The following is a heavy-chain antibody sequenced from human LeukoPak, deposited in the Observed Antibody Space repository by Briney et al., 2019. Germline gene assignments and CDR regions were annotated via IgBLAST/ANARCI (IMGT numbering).Heavy chain of an antibody. CDR3: ARDGGYCVNGVCYFDY. CDR2: ISSWNDYI. J-gene: IGHJ4*01. V-gene: IGHV3-21*01. CDR1: GFTFSSYS. D-gene: IGHD2-15*01. Sequence: GGSLRLSCAASGFTFSSYSMNWDRQAPGKGLEWVSSISSWNDYIYYADSVKGRFAISRDNVKNSLYLQMNSLRVEDTATYYCARDGGYCVNGVCYFDYWGHGTLVTVSS.